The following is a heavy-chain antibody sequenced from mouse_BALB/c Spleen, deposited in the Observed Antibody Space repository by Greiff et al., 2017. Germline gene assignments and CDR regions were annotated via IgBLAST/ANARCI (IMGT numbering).Heavy chain of an antibody. D-gene: IGHD1-1*01. CDR1: GYTFTSYY. Sequence: VQLQESGPELVKPGASVRISCKASGYTFTSYYIHWVKQRPGQGLEWIGWIYPGNVNTKYNEKFKGKATLTADKSSSTAYMQLSSLTSEDSAVYFCARGYYGKRAMDYWGQGTSVTVSS. J-gene: IGHJ4*01. V-gene: IGHV1S56*01. CDR3: ARGYYGKRAMDY. CDR2: IYPGNVNT.